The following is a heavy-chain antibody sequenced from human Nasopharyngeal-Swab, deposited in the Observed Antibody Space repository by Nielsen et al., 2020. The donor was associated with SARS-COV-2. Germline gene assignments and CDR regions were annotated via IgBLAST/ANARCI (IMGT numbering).Heavy chain of an antibody. CDR3: ASNPLYCSSTSCYHDAFDI. CDR2: ISAYNGNT. Sequence: ASVKVSCKADGYTFTSYGISWVRQAPGQGLEWMGWISAYNGNTNYAQKLQGRVTMTTDTSTSTAYMELRSLRSDDTAVYYCASNPLYCSSTSCYHDAFDIWGQGTMVTVSS. V-gene: IGHV1-18*01. CDR1: GYTFTSYG. J-gene: IGHJ3*02. D-gene: IGHD2-2*01.